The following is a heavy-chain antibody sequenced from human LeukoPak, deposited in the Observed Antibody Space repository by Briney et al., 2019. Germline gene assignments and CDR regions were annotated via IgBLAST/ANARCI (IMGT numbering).Heavy chain of an antibody. J-gene: IGHJ3*02. Sequence: PGGSLRPSCAASGFTFSRYSMNWVRQAPGKGLKWVSSISGSSNYIYYTDSVKGRFTISRDNAKNLLYLQMTSLRAEDTAVYYCARYRSGIGNAFDIWGQGTMVTVSS. CDR3: ARYRSGIGNAFDI. CDR1: GFTFSRYS. CDR2: ISGSSNYI. D-gene: IGHD3-10*01. V-gene: IGHV3-21*06.